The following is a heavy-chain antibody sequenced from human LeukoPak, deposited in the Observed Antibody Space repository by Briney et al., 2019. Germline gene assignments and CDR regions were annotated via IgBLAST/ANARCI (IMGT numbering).Heavy chain of an antibody. CDR3: ARVQRKYQLPRLNDYDYMDV. CDR1: GFTFINYS. Sequence: GGSLRLSCTASGFTFINYSMNWVRQAPGKGLEWVSSISTNSAFIYYADSVKGRFTISRDNAKNSLYLQMNSLRAEDTAVYYCARVQRKYQLPRLNDYDYMDVWGKGTTVTISS. V-gene: IGHV3-21*01. CDR2: ISTNSAFI. J-gene: IGHJ6*03. D-gene: IGHD2-2*01.